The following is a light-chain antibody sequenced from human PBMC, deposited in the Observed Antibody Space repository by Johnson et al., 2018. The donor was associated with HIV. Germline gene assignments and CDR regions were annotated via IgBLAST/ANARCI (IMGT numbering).Light chain of an antibody. CDR1: SSNIGNNY. Sequence: QSVLTQPPSVSAAPGQKVTISCSGSSSNIGNNYVSWYQQLPGTAPKLLIYENYKRPSGIPDRFSGSKSGTSATLGITGLQTGDEADYYCGTWDSRPSAHVFGTGTKGTGL. CDR3: GTWDSRPSAHV. V-gene: IGLV1-51*02. CDR2: ENY. J-gene: IGLJ1*01.